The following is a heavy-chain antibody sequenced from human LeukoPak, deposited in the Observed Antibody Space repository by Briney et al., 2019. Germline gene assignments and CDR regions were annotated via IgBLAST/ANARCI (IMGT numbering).Heavy chain of an antibody. CDR3: ARESPYYDSSGYYSGHFDY. Sequence: SVKVSCKASGGTFSSYAISWVRQAPGQGLEWMGGIITMFGTANYAQKFQGRVTITADESTSTAYMELSSLRSEDTAVYYCARESPYYDSSGYYSGHFDYWGQGTLVTVSS. J-gene: IGHJ4*02. CDR1: GGTFSSYA. D-gene: IGHD3-22*01. V-gene: IGHV1-69*01. CDR2: IITMFGTA.